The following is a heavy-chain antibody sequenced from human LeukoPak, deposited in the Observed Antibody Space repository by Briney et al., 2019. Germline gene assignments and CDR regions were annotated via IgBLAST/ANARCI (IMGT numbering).Heavy chain of an antibody. Sequence: SETLSLTCTVSGGSMRSSDYFWGWIRQPPGRGLEWIGIIHYSGYTQYNPSLKSRVTVSVDTSKNHFSLNLSSVTAAYTAVYYCERQARHSGTGVLDGAFDIWGQGTLVTVSS. CDR1: GGSMRSSDYF. CDR2: IHYSGYT. D-gene: IGHD3-10*01. CDR3: ERQARHSGTGVLDGAFDI. J-gene: IGHJ3*02. V-gene: IGHV4-39*01.